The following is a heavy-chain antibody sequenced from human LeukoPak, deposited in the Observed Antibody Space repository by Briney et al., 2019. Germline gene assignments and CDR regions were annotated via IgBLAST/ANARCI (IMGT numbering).Heavy chain of an antibody. CDR3: ARDWMDSSSWFRWYFDL. CDR1: GSSFSSSY. CDR2: LYASGST. D-gene: IGHD6-13*01. V-gene: IGHV4-4*07. Sequence: SETLSLTCTVSGSSFSSSYWSWIRNPAGKGLEWIVRLYASGSTNYNPSFKSRITMSVDTSKNHFSLNLSSVTAADTAVCYCARDWMDSSSWFRWYFDLWGRGTLVIVSS. J-gene: IGHJ2*01.